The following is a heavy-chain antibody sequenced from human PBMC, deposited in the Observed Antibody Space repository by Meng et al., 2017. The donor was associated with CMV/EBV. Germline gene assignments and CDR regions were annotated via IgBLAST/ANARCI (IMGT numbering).Heavy chain of an antibody. CDR1: GGTFSSYA. Sequence: SVQVSCKASGGTFSSYAISWVRQAPGQGLEWMGGIIPIFGTANYAQKFQGRVTITTDESTSTAYMELSSLRSEDTAVYYCASGGSYLKYYFDYWGQGTLVTVSS. J-gene: IGHJ4*02. CDR2: IIPIFGTA. D-gene: IGHD1-26*01. V-gene: IGHV1-69*05. CDR3: ASGGSYLKYYFDY.